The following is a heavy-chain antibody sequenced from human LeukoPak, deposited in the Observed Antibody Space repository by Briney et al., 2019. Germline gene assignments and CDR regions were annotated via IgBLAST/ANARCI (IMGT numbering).Heavy chain of an antibody. CDR1: GGSISSYY. V-gene: IGHV4-59*08. CDR3: ARLSRSGWYRGSFDY. Sequence: SETLFLTCTVSGGSISSYYWSWIRQPPGKGLEWIGYIYYSGSTNYNPSLKSRVTISVDTSKNQFSLKLSSVTAADTAVYYCARLSRSGWYRGSFDYWGQGTLVTVSS. CDR2: IYYSGST. D-gene: IGHD6-19*01. J-gene: IGHJ4*02.